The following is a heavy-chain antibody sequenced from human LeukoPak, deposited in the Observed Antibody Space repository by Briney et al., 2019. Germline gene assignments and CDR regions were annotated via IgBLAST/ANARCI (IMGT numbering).Heavy chain of an antibody. D-gene: IGHD3-3*01. CDR2: IYHSGST. Sequence: PSETLSLTCTVSGYSISSGYYWGWIRQPPGKGLEWIGSIYHSGSTYYNPSLKSRVTISVDTSKNQFSLKLSSVTAADTAVYYCARGGEDFWSGYYTGHYYYYMDVWGKGTTVTVSS. CDR1: GYSISSGYY. J-gene: IGHJ6*03. CDR3: ARGGEDFWSGYYTGHYYYYMDV. V-gene: IGHV4-38-2*02.